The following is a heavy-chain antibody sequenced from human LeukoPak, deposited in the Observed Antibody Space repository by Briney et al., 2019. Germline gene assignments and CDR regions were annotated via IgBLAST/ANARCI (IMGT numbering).Heavy chain of an antibody. V-gene: IGHV3-30*03. CDR1: GFPFSSYG. Sequence: GGSLRLSCAASGFPFSSYGMHWVRQAPGKGLEWVAVISHEGGDQYYADSVKGRFTISRDNSNNMVYLQMNSLRVEDTAVYYCARTREQWQVLDYWGQGTLVTVSS. CDR2: ISHEGGDQ. J-gene: IGHJ4*02. CDR3: ARTREQWQVLDY. D-gene: IGHD6-19*01.